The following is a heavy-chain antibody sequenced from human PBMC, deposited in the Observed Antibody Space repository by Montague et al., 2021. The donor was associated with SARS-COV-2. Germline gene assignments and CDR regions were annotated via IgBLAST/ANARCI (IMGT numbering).Heavy chain of an antibody. CDR3: AIDGQDYGDFLRD. V-gene: IGHV3-53*01. J-gene: IGHJ4*02. D-gene: IGHD4-17*01. Sequence: GSTYYGDSVKGRFTISSDTSKNTLYLQMNSLRSEDTAVYYCAIDGQDYGDFLRDWGQGDLVTV. CDR2: GST.